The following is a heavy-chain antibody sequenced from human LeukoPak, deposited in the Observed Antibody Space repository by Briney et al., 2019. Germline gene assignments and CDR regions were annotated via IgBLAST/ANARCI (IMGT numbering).Heavy chain of an antibody. CDR1: GFTFSSYD. CDR3: AKDSGNYFFDY. CDR2: IRYDGSYK. Sequence: GGSLRLSCAASGFTFSSYDMHWVRQAPGKGLEWVAFIRYDGSYKSYADSVRGRFTISRDNSKNTLYLEMNSLTAEDTAVYHCAKDSGNYFFDYWGQGTLVTVSS. J-gene: IGHJ4*02. V-gene: IGHV3-30*02. D-gene: IGHD1-26*01.